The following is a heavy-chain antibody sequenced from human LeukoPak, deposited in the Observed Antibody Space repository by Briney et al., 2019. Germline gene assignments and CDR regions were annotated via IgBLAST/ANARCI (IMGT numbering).Heavy chain of an antibody. D-gene: IGHD5-18*01. CDR3: ARDQGSSNTAIIDY. Sequence: ASVKVSCKASGYTFTSYGISWVRQAPGQGLEWMGWISAYNGNTDYAQKLQGRVTMTTDTSTSTAYMELRSLRSDDTAVYYCARDQGSSNTAIIDYWGQGTLVTVSS. J-gene: IGHJ4*02. CDR1: GYTFTSYG. V-gene: IGHV1-18*01. CDR2: ISAYNGNT.